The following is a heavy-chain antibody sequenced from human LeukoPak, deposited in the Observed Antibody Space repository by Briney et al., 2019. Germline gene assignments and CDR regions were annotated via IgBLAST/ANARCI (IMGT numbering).Heavy chain of an antibody. CDR1: GFTFSSYT. D-gene: IGHD3-16*01. J-gene: IGHJ5*02. CDR2: ISFDGSNK. Sequence: GRSLSLSCAASGFTFSSYTIQWVRQPPGKGLEGVAVISFDGSNKYYADSVKGRFTISRDNSKNTLYLQMNSLRDEDTAVYYCAREELGSSLVFDPWRQGTLVTVSS. V-gene: IGHV3-30-3*01. CDR3: AREELGSSLVFDP.